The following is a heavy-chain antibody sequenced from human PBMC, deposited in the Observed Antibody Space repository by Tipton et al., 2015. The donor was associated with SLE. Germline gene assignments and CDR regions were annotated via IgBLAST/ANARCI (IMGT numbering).Heavy chain of an antibody. V-gene: IGHV4-4*07. CDR1: GASISTYY. D-gene: IGHD6-19*01. CDR2: VYNSGST. Sequence: TLSLTCTVSGASISTYYWSWIRQPAGKGLEWIGRVYNSGSTNYSPSLKSRVTMSVDTSKNQFSLSLSSVTAADTAVYYCARGVRIAVVKGWYFDLWGRGTLVTVSS. CDR3: ARGVRIAVVKGWYFDL. J-gene: IGHJ2*01.